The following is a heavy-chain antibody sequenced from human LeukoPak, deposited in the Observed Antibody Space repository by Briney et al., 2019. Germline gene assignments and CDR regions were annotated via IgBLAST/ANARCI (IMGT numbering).Heavy chain of an antibody. CDR1: GFHFSSYG. J-gene: IGHJ6*03. CDR3: AKGGGYEAQYYYYYLDV. Sequence: GGSLRLSCAASGFHFSSYGMDSGRQTPGKGLEWVAFIQYDGSKKYYAYYVKSQFIISRDNSKNTLYLQMKSLRAEDTAVYYCAKGGGYEAQYYYYYLDVWGKGTTVTTSS. D-gene: IGHD5-12*01. CDR2: IQYDGSKK. V-gene: IGHV3-30*02.